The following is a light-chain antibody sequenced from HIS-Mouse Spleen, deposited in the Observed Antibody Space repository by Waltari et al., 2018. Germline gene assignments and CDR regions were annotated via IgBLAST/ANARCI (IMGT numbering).Light chain of an antibody. CDR2: RNN. Sequence: QSVLTQPPSASGTPGQMVTISCSGSSSNIGSNYVYWYQQLPGTAPKLLIYRNNQRPSGFPDRFAGSKSGTSASLAISGLRSEDEADYYCAAWDDSLSAWVFGGGTKLTVL. CDR3: AAWDDSLSAWV. J-gene: IGLJ3*02. CDR1: SSNIGSNY. V-gene: IGLV1-47*01.